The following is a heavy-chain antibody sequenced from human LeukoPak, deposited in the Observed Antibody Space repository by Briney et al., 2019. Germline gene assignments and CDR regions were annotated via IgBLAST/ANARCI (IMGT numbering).Heavy chain of an antibody. J-gene: IGHJ6*04. Sequence: GGSLRLSCAASGVTFSSYEMNWVRQAPGKGLEWVSYISSSGSTIYYADSVKGRFTISRDNAKNTLYLQMNSLRAEDTAVSVCAELGIAMVGGVWGKGTTVTISS. CDR3: AELGIAMVGGV. CDR2: ISSSGSTI. V-gene: IGHV3-48*03. CDR1: GVTFSSYE. D-gene: IGHD3-10*02.